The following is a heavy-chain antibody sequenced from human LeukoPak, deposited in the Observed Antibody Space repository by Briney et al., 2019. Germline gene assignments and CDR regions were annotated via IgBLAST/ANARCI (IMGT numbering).Heavy chain of an antibody. CDR3: ARAESGLAFDY. J-gene: IGHJ4*02. D-gene: IGHD1-14*01. Sequence: SETLSLTCTVSGGSISSYYWSWIRQPPGKGLEWIGYIYHSGSTYYNPSLKSRVTISVDRSKNQFSLKLSSVTAADTAVYYCARAESGLAFDYWGQGTLVTVSS. CDR1: GGSISSYY. V-gene: IGHV4-59*12. CDR2: IYHSGST.